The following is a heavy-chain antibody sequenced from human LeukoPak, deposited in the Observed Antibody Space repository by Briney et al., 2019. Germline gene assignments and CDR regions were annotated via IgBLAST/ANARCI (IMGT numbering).Heavy chain of an antibody. Sequence: KSSQTLSLTCTVSGYSISSGYYWGWIRQPPGKGLEWIGSIYHSGSTYYNPSLKSRVTMFVDTSKNQFSLKLSSVTAADTAVYYCARHGGTRITLVEVYYFDYWGQGNLVTVSS. CDR3: ARHGGTRITLVEVYYFDY. CDR1: GYSISSGYY. J-gene: IGHJ4*02. D-gene: IGHD4-11*01. CDR2: IYHSGST. V-gene: IGHV4-38-2*02.